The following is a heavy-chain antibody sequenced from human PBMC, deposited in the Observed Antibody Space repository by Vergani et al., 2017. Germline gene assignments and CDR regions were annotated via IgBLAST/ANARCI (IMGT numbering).Heavy chain of an antibody. CDR2: INAGNGNT. V-gene: IGHV1-3*01. CDR3: ARTTVVTPDYGMDV. CDR1: GYTFTSYA. J-gene: IGHJ6*02. Sequence: QVQLVQSGAEVKKPGASVKVSCKASGYTFTSYAMHWVRQAPGQRLEWMGWINAGNGNTKYSQKFQGRVTVTRDTSASTAYMELSSLRSEDTAVYYCARTTVVTPDYGMDVWGQGTTVTVSS. D-gene: IGHD4-23*01.